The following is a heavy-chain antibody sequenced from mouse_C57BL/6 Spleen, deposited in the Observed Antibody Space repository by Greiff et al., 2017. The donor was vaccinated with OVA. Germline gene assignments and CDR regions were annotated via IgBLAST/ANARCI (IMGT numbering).Heavy chain of an antibody. Sequence: VKLQQPGAELVRPGSSVKLSCKASGYTFTSYWMHWVKQRPIQGLEWIGNIDPSDSETHYNQKFKDKATLTVDKSSSTAYMQLSSLTSEDSAVYYCARGLYDYDPAWFAYWGQGTLVTVSA. CDR1: GYTFTSYW. V-gene: IGHV1-52*01. CDR2: IDPSDSET. CDR3: ARGLYDYDPAWFAY. D-gene: IGHD2-4*01. J-gene: IGHJ3*01.